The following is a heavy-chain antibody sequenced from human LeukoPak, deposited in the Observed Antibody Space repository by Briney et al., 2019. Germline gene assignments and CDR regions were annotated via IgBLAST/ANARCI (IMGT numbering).Heavy chain of an antibody. CDR2: IYYTGST. J-gene: IGHJ4*02. V-gene: IGHV4-39*01. D-gene: IGHD3-10*01. Sequence: PSEALSLTCTVSDDSISSSDYYWDWIRQPPGKGLEWIGSIYYTGSTHYNPSLKSRVTISVDTSKNHFSLKLNSVTATDTAVYYCARHGGSGAPDNWGQGTLVTVSS. CDR1: DDSISSSDYY. CDR3: ARHGGSGAPDN.